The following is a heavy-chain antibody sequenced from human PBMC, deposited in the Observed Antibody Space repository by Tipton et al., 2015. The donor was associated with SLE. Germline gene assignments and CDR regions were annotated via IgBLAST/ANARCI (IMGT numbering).Heavy chain of an antibody. CDR1: HGSIISNY. Sequence: TLSLTCTFSHGSIISNYWSWIRPPAGKGLEWIGRISGTGTTNYNPALKSRVTMSVDSSNDQFSLKLKSVTAADTAVYYCAKGREHWLGRDWFDPWGQGILVIVSS. CDR2: ISGTGTT. D-gene: IGHD6-19*01. V-gene: IGHV4-4*07. J-gene: IGHJ5*02. CDR3: AKGREHWLGRDWFDP.